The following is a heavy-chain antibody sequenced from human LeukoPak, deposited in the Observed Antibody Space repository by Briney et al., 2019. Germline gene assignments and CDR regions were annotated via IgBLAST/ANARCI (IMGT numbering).Heavy chain of an antibody. Sequence: GGSLRLSCAASGFTFSSFGMNWVRQAPGKGLEWVSSIRRTGGTIYYADSVKGRFTISRDNAKNSLYLQMNSLRAEDTAVYYCARFTIFGVYYYYYMDVWGKGTTVTVSS. V-gene: IGHV3-21*01. CDR1: GFTFSSFG. CDR2: IRRTGGTI. J-gene: IGHJ6*03. D-gene: IGHD3-3*01. CDR3: ARFTIFGVYYYYYMDV.